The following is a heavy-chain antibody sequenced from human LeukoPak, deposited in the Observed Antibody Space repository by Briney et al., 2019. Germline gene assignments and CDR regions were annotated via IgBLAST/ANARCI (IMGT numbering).Heavy chain of an antibody. D-gene: IGHD1-1*01. CDR3: AGEIGYNWNPRSFDY. CDR1: GFSFSSYG. V-gene: IGHV3-30*02. Sequence: GGSLRLSCTASGFSFSSYGMHWVRQATGKGLEWVAYISYEGTNVKEADSVKGRFTISRDNSKNTLYLQMNSLRAEDTAVYYCAGEIGYNWNPRSFDYWGQGTLVTVSS. J-gene: IGHJ4*02. CDR2: ISYEGTNV.